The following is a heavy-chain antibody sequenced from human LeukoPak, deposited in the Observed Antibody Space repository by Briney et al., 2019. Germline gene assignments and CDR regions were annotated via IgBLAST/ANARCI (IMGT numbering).Heavy chain of an antibody. V-gene: IGHV3-7*01. Sequence: GGSLRLSCAASGFTFSSYSMNWVRQAPGKGLEWVANIKQDGSEKYYVDSVKGRFTISRDNAKNSLFLQMNSLRAEDTAVYYCARDIRGVYYMDVWGKGTTVTISS. J-gene: IGHJ6*03. CDR3: ARDIRGVYYMDV. D-gene: IGHD3-10*01. CDR2: IKQDGSEK. CDR1: GFTFSSYS.